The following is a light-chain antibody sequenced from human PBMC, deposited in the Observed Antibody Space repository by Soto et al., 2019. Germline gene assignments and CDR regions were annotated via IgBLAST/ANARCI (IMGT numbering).Light chain of an antibody. CDR2: DTS. J-gene: IGLJ2*01. Sequence: QSVLTQPPSASGTPGQRVTVSCSGTYSNIGINDVHWYRQLSGTAPQILIYDTSQRATGVPDRFSGSRSGTSASLVISGLQTEDEADYHCAAWEDSLNGPAFGGGTKVTV. V-gene: IGLV1-44*01. CDR3: AAWEDSLNGPA. CDR1: YSNIGIND.